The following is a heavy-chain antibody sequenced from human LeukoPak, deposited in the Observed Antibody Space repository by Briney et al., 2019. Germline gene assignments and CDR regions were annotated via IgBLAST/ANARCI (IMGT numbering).Heavy chain of an antibody. D-gene: IGHD3-10*01. J-gene: IGHJ6*02. Sequence: GGSLRLSCAASGFTFSDYYMSGIRQAPGKGLVWVSYISSSGSTIYYADSVKGRFTISRNNAKNSLYLQMNSLRAEDTAVYYCASIYGSGSQYYYYYGMDVWGQGTTVTVSS. CDR2: ISSSGSTI. V-gene: IGHV3-11*01. CDR1: GFTFSDYY. CDR3: ASIYGSGSQYYYYYGMDV.